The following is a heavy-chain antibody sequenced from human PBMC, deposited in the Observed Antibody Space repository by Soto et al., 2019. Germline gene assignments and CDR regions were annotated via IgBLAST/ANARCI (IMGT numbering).Heavy chain of an antibody. J-gene: IGHJ4*02. V-gene: IGHV3-23*01. CDR3: VNTRGVIDY. Sequence: DVQLLESGGGLVQPGKSLKLSCAASGFPFDIYTMSWVRQAPGKGLEWVSLIGGSGGGTNYAASVRGRFTTTRDNSKNTLYLHMRSLRPEDTAMYYCVNTRGVIDYWGQGTLVTVSS. CDR2: IGGSGGGT. D-gene: IGHD1-1*01. CDR1: GFPFDIYT.